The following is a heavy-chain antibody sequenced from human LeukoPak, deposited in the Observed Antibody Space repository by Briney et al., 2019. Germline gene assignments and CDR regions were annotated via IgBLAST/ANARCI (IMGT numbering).Heavy chain of an antibody. CDR3: AKLNLGEMAYFDS. J-gene: IGHJ4*02. CDR2: ISVGGGDT. Sequence: GGSLGLSCEASGFIFSSYVMGGARRAPGKGREGVSSISVGGGDTFTADSVKGRFTITRENSKNTLYLQMMGLRVEDTAIYYCAKLNLGEMAYFDSWGQGILVTVSS. V-gene: IGHV3-23*01. D-gene: IGHD2-21*01. CDR1: GFIFSSYV.